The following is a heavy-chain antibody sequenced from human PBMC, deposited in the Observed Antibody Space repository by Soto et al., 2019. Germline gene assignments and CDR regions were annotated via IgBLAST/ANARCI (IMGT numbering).Heavy chain of an antibody. CDR3: ARRGSSWYFDY. Sequence: EVQLLESGGGLVQPGGSLRLSCAASGFTFSSYAMNWVRQAPGKGLEWVSVISGSGDSTYYADSVKGRFTISRDNSKNTLYLQMNSLRAEDTAVYYCARRGSSWYFDYWGQGTLVTVSS. J-gene: IGHJ4*02. V-gene: IGHV3-23*01. CDR2: ISGSGDST. CDR1: GFTFSSYA. D-gene: IGHD6-13*01.